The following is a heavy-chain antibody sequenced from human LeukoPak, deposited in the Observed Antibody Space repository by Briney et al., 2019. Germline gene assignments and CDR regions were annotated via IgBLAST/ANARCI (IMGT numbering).Heavy chain of an antibody. Sequence: SETLSLTCTVSGGSISSYYWSWIRQPAGKGLECIVRIYTSGSTNYNPSLKSRVTMSVDTSKNQFSLKLSSVTAADTAVYYCARDQPPYYDFWSGGFDPWGQGTLVTVSS. CDR2: IYTSGST. CDR3: ARDQPPYYDFWSGGFDP. J-gene: IGHJ5*02. D-gene: IGHD3-3*01. V-gene: IGHV4-4*07. CDR1: GGSISSYY.